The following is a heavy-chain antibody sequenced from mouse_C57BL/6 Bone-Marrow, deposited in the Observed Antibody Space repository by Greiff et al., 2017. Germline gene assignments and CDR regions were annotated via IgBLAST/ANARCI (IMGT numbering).Heavy chain of an antibody. Sequence: QVQLQQSGPGLVAPSQSLSITCTVSGFSLTSYGVSWVRQPPGKGLEWLGVIWGDGSTNYHSALISRLSIITDNSKSQVFLKLNRLQTEYTATYYGANYCSGPYWYFDVWGTGTTVTVSS. J-gene: IGHJ1*03. V-gene: IGHV2-3*01. CDR3: ANYCSGPYWYFDV. D-gene: IGHD1-1*01. CDR1: GFSLTSYG. CDR2: IWGDGST.